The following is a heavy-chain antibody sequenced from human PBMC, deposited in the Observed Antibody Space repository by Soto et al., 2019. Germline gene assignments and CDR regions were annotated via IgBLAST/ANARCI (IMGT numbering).Heavy chain of an antibody. CDR3: AREVAEQWLANGKYYFDY. Sequence: TLSLTCTVSGGSISSGGYCWSWIRQHPGKGLEWIGYIYYSGSTYYNPSLKSRVTISVDTSKNQFSLKLSSVTAADTAVYYCAREVAEQWLANGKYYFDYWGQGTLVTVSS. D-gene: IGHD6-19*01. CDR1: GGSISSGGYC. V-gene: IGHV4-31*03. CDR2: IYYSGST. J-gene: IGHJ4*02.